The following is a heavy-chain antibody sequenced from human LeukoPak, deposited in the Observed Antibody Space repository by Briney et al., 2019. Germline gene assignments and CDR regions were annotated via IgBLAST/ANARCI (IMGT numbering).Heavy chain of an antibody. CDR3: ARQYCRGDCLYYYYGMDV. CDR2: ISSSGSTT. V-gene: IGHV3-11*01. D-gene: IGHD2-21*02. J-gene: IGHJ6*02. CDR1: GFTFSDYY. Sequence: GGSLRLSCAASGFTFSDYYMSWIRQAPGKGLEWVSYISSSGSTTYYADSVKGRFTISRDNAKNSLYLQKNSLRAEDTAVYYCARQYCRGDCLYYYYGMDVWGQGTTVTVSS.